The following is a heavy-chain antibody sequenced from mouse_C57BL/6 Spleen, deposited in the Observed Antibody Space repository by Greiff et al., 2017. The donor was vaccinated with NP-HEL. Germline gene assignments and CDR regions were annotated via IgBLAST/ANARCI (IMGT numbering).Heavy chain of an antibody. D-gene: IGHD1-1*01. Sequence: VQLQQSGAELVRPGTSVKMSCKASGYTFTNYWIGWAKQRPGHGLEWIGDIYPGGGYTNYNEKFKGKATLTADKSSSTAYMQFSSLTSEDSAIYYCARGDYYGSSLGYFDYWGQGTTLTVSS. CDR3: ARGDYYGSSLGYFDY. V-gene: IGHV1-63*01. CDR1: GYTFTNYW. J-gene: IGHJ2*01. CDR2: IYPGGGYT.